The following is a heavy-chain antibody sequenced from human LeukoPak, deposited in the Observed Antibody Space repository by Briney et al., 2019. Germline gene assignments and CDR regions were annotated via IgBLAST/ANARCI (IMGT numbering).Heavy chain of an antibody. CDR1: GGSISSSY. Sequence: SETLSLTCTVSGGSISSSYWSWIRQPPGKGLEWIAYIYYSGSTNYNPSLKSRLTISVDTSKNQFSLKLSSVTAADTAMYYCARQGYYYGSGDFNWFDPWGQGTLVTVSS. J-gene: IGHJ5*02. D-gene: IGHD3-10*01. CDR3: ARQGYYYGSGDFNWFDP. CDR2: IYYSGST. V-gene: IGHV4-59*08.